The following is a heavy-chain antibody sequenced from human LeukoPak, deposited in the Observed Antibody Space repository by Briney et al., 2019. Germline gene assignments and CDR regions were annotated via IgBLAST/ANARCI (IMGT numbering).Heavy chain of an antibody. CDR3: ARDGEMATIENYFEY. J-gene: IGHJ4*02. CDR2: IYYSGRT. Sequence: SETLSLTCTVSGGSISSSSYYWGWIRQPPGKGLEWIGSIYYSGRTHYNPSLKSRVTISVDTSKNQFSLKLSSVTAADTAVYYCARDGEMATIENYFEYWGQGTLVTVSS. V-gene: IGHV4-39*07. D-gene: IGHD5-24*01. CDR1: GGSISSSSYY.